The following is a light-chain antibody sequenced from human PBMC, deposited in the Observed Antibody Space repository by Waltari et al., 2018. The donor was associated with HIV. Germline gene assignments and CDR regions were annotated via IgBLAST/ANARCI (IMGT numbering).Light chain of an antibody. J-gene: IGKJ5*01. CDR1: QSVSNN. Sequence: EIVMTQSPATLSVSPGGRATLFCRASQSVSNNLAWYQQKPGQGPRLHMYGATTRATGIPARFGGSGSGTEFTLTISSLQSEDFGLYYCQQYNQGPLGITFGQGTRLEI. CDR3: QQYNQGPLGIT. CDR2: GAT. V-gene: IGKV3-15*01.